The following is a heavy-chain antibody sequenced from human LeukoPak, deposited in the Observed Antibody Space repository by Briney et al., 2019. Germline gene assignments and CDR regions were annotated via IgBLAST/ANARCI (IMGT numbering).Heavy chain of an antibody. CDR1: GGSISSYY. D-gene: IGHD5-24*01. CDR2: IYTSGST. Sequence: SETLSLTCTGAGGSISSYYWSWIRQPPGKGLEWIGYIYTSGSTNYNPSLKSRVTISVDTSKNQFSLKLSSVTAADTAVYYCARRTVRDGPFDYWGQGTLVTVSS. CDR3: ARRTVRDGPFDY. V-gene: IGHV4-4*09. J-gene: IGHJ4*02.